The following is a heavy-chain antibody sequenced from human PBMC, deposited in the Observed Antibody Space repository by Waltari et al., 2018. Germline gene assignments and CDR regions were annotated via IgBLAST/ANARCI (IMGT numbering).Heavy chain of an antibody. Sequence: EVQLVESGGGLVQPGGSLRLSCVASGFTFSSYEMNWASQAPGKGLEVVSHISNSGSTRYYADSVKGLFTISRDDAKNSLYLQMNSLRAEDTAVYYCAREKYYYDRAGLDYWGQGTLVTVSS. J-gene: IGHJ4*02. CDR3: AREKYYYDRAGLDY. D-gene: IGHD3-22*01. V-gene: IGHV3-48*03. CDR2: ISNSGSTR. CDR1: GFTFSSYE.